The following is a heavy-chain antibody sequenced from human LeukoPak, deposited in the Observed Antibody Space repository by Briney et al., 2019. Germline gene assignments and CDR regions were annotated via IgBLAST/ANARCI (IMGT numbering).Heavy chain of an antibody. CDR2: INPNSGGT. Sequence: ASVKVSCKASGYTFTGYYMHWVRQAPGQGLEWMGWINPNSGGTNYAQKFQGRVTMTRDTSISTAYMELSRLRSDDTAVYYCARDGGYYDLTTFDYWGQGTLVTVSS. CDR3: ARDGGYYDLTTFDY. CDR1: GYTFTGYY. D-gene: IGHD3-22*01. J-gene: IGHJ4*02. V-gene: IGHV1-2*02.